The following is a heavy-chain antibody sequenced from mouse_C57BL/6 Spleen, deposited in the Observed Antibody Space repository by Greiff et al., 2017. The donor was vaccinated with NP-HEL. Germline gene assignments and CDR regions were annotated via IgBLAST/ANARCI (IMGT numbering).Heavy chain of an antibody. V-gene: IGHV5-4*01. CDR2: ISDGGSYT. CDR1: GFTFSSYA. J-gene: IGHJ4*01. CDR3: ARERDSSGYAMDY. D-gene: IGHD3-2*02. Sequence: EVNVVESGGGLVKPGGSLKLSCAASGFTFSSYAMSWVRQTPEKRLEWVATISDGGSYTYYPDNVKGRFTISRDNAKNNLYLQMSHLKSEDTAMYYCARERDSSGYAMDYWGQGTSVTVSS.